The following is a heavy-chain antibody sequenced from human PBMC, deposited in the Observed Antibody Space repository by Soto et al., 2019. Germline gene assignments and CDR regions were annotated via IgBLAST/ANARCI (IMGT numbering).Heavy chain of an antibody. CDR2: IYYSGST. CDR1: GGSISSYY. CDR3: ARGDSSGYASPFFGY. Sequence: SETLSLTCTVSGGSISSYYWSWIRQPPGKGLEWIGYIYYSGSTNYNPSLKSRVTISVDTSKNQFSLKLSSVTAADTAVYYCARGDSSGYASPFFGYWGQGTLVTVSS. D-gene: IGHD3-22*01. J-gene: IGHJ4*02. V-gene: IGHV4-59*01.